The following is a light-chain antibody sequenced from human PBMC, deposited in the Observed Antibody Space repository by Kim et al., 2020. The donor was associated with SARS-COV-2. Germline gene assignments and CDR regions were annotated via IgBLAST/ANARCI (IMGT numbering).Light chain of an antibody. V-gene: IGLV4-69*01. J-gene: IGLJ3*02. CDR3: QAWDNGIKM. CDR2: LNSDGSH. Sequence: QLVLTQSPSASASLGASVKLTCTLSSGHSSYSIAWHQQQPEKGPRYLMKLNSDGSHSKGDEIPDRFSGSSSGAERYLTISRLQSEDEADYYCQAWDNGIKMFVGRTQLSVL. CDR1: SGHSSYS.